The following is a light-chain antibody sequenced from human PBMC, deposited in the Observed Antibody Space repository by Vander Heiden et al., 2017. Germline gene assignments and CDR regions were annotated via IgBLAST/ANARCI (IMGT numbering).Light chain of an antibody. CDR2: GIS. CDR1: QTISIY. V-gene: IGKV1-39*01. Sequence: DIQMTQSPSSLSASAGDRVTITSRASQTISIYFNWYQQKPGKAPKVLMYGISSLPSLVNASSTGSRLGTDFTVSILSLKPEDSASYSSQQRNTYHPLDTFGGGTKLEIK. CDR3: QQRNTYHPLDT. J-gene: IGKJ4*01.